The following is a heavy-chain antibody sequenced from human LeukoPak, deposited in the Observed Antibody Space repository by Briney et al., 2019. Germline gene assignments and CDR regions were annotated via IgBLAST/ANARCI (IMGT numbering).Heavy chain of an antibody. J-gene: IGHJ4*02. Sequence: RPGGSLRLSCGASGFTFRDYWMSWVRQAPGKGLEWVANIQSDGNEKNYIDSVQGRFTISRDNAKTSLYLQMNSLRAEDTAVYYCAREDIHIKYYYDSRGYYFDYWGQGTLVTVSS. CDR2: IQSDGNEK. V-gene: IGHV3-7*01. CDR3: AREDIHIKYYYDSRGYYFDY. CDR1: GFTFRDYW. D-gene: IGHD3-22*01.